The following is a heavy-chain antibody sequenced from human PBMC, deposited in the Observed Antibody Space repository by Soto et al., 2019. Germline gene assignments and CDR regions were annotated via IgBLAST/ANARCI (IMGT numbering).Heavy chain of an antibody. D-gene: IGHD5-12*01. CDR2: IYYSGST. Sequence: SETLSLTCTVSGGSISSYYWSWIRQPPGKGLEWIGYIYYSGSTNYNPSLKSRVTISVDTSKNQFSLKLSSVTAADTAVYYCARAYSGYDSWGQGTLVTVSS. CDR3: ARAYSGYDS. J-gene: IGHJ4*02. V-gene: IGHV4-59*01. CDR1: GGSISSYY.